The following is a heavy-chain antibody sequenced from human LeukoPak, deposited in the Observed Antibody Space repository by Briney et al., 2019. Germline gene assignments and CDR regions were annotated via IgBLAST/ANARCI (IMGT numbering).Heavy chain of an antibody. V-gene: IGHV1-69*04. J-gene: IGHJ6*02. Sequence: ASVKVSCKASGGTFSSYAISWVRQAPGQGLEWMGRIIPILGIANYAQKFQGRVTITADKSTSTAYMELSSLRSEDTAVYYCASLPCGGDCYSNYYYYGMDVWGQGTTVTVSS. D-gene: IGHD2-21*02. CDR3: ASLPCGGDCYSNYYYYGMDV. CDR2: IIPILGIA. CDR1: GGTFSSYA.